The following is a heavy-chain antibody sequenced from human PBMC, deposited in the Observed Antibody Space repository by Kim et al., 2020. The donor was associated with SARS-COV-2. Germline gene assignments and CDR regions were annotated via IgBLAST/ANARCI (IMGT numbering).Heavy chain of an antibody. CDR2: ISGSSSSI. CDR1: GFTFSSYT. CDR3: ARTWGVAAAGNCCYF. Sequence: GGSLRLSCAASGFTFSSYTMNWVRQAPGKGLEWVSLISGSSSSIYYADSVKGRFIISRDNSKNSVYLQMNSLRAEDTAVYYCARTWGVAAAGNCCYF. D-gene: IGHD2-15*01. J-gene: IGHJ4*03. V-gene: IGHV3-21*04.